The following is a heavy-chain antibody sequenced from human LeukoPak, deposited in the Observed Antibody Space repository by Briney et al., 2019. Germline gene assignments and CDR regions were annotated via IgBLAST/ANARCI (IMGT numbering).Heavy chain of an antibody. J-gene: IGHJ4*02. D-gene: IGHD3-10*01. CDR1: GFTFSSYT. CDR3: TTDLYYYGSGSYYNVDY. CDR2: ISGSGGST. V-gene: IGHV3-23*01. Sequence: GGSLRLSCAASGFTFSSYTMSWVRQAPGKGLEWVSAISGSGGSTYYADSVKGRFTISRDNSKNTLYLQMNSLKTEDTAVYYCTTDLYYYGSGSYYNVDYWGQGTLVTVSS.